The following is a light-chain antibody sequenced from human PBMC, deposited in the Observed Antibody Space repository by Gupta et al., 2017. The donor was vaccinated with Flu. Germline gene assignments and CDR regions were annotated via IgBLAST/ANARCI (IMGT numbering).Light chain of an antibody. Sequence: YVLTQPPSVSVAPGQTARITCGGENIEGKSVHWYQQKPVQGPVLVVYDDSHRSSGIPARFSGSNSGNTATLIISWVEVGDEADDVCQVWDSQSEHPVFGGGTRLTVV. J-gene: IGLJ3*02. CDR1: NIEGKS. V-gene: IGLV3-21*02. CDR3: QVWDSQSEHPV. CDR2: DDS.